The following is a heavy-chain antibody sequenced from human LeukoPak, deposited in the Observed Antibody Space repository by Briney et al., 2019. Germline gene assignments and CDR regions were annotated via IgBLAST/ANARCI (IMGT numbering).Heavy chain of an antibody. CDR2: FSGSGGNT. V-gene: IGHV3-23*01. D-gene: IGHD6-19*01. CDR3: AKDGLIAVAGNFDY. CDR1: GFTFSSYA. J-gene: IGHJ4*02. Sequence: PGGSLRLSCAASGFTFSSYAMSWVRQAPGKGLEWVSTFSGSGGNTYYADSVKGRFTISRDNSKNTLYLQMNSLRAEDTAVYYCAKDGLIAVAGNFDYWGQGTLVTVSS.